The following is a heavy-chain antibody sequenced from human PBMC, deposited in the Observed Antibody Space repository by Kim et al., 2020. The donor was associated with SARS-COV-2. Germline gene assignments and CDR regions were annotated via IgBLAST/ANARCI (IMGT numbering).Heavy chain of an antibody. J-gene: IGHJ2*01. CDR3: ARTLQHYSSYW. CDR2: IYYSGST. CDR1: GGSVSTGGYY. Sequence: SETLSLTCTVSGGSVSTGGYYWSWVRQHPGKGLAWIGNIYYSGSTSYNPSLKSRATISLDTSKNNFSLKLSSVTAADTAVYYCARTLQHYSSYW. D-gene: IGHD2-2*01. V-gene: IGHV4-31*03.